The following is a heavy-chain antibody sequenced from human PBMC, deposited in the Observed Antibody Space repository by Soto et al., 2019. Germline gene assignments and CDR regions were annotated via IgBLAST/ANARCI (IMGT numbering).Heavy chain of an antibody. CDR1: GFTFSSCG. J-gene: IGHJ4*02. Sequence: AGGSLRLSCAAAGFTFSSCGMHWVRQAPGKGLEWVAVISYDGSNKYYADSVKGRFTISRDNSKNTLYLQMNSLRAEDTAVYYCAKEVAVAGTWRTPPADYWGQGTLVTVSS. CDR2: ISYDGSNK. CDR3: AKEVAVAGTWRTPPADY. V-gene: IGHV3-30*18. D-gene: IGHD6-19*01.